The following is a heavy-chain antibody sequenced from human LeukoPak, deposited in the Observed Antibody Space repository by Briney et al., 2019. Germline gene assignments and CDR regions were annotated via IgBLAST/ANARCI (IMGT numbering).Heavy chain of an antibody. CDR2: INPNSGGT. CDR3: ARSGRDFWSGYYSGAFDI. CDR1: GYTFTGYY. Sequence: ASVKVSCKASGYTFTGYYMHWVRQAPGQGLEWMGWINPNSGGTNYAQKFQGRVTMTRDTSISTPYMELSRLRSDDTAVYYCARSGRDFWSGYYSGAFDIWGQGTMVTVSS. V-gene: IGHV1-2*02. D-gene: IGHD3-3*01. J-gene: IGHJ3*02.